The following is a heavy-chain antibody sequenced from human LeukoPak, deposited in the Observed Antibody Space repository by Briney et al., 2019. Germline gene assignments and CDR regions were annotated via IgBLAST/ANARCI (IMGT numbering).Heavy chain of an antibody. V-gene: IGHV3-73*01. CDR1: GFTLSGSA. CDR2: IDRPAKSYAT. CDR3: TRDRGTYNWLDP. J-gene: IGHJ5*02. D-gene: IGHD1-26*01. Sequence: GGSLRLSCAASGFTLSGSAIHWVRQASGKGLEWVGLIDRPAKSYATAYGASVGGRFTISRDDSKNTAYLQVDSLKTEDTALYYCTRDRGTYNWLDPWGQGTLVTVSS.